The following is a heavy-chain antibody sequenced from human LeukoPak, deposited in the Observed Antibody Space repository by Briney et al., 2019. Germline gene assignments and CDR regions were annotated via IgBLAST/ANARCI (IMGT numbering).Heavy chain of an antibody. Sequence: SETLSLTRAVYGGSFSGYYWSWIRQPPGKGLEWIGEINHSGSTNYNPSLKSRVTISVDTSKNQFSLKLSSVTAADTAVYYCAREAVASDYWGQGTLVTVSS. CDR2: INHSGST. V-gene: IGHV4-34*01. CDR3: AREAVASDY. CDR1: GGSFSGYY. D-gene: IGHD6-19*01. J-gene: IGHJ4*02.